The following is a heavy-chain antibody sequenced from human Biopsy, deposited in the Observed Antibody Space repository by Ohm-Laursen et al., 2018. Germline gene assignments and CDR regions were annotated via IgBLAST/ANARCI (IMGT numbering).Heavy chain of an antibody. D-gene: IGHD2-15*01. CDR2: IFAGGGRT. Sequence: GSLRLSCSASGLSIGTNYMTWVRQAPGKGLDWVSIIFAGGGRTYYADSVKGRFTISRDNAKNSLYLQMNSLRAEDTAVYYCARAYPPPGRRLVVVAGDFDCWGQGTRVTVSS. CDR1: GLSIGTNY. V-gene: IGHV3-53*01. J-gene: IGHJ4*02. CDR3: ARAYPPPGRRLVVVAGDFDC.